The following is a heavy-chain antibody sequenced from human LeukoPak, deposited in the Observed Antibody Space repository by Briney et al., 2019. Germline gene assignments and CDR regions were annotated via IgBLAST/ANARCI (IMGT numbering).Heavy chain of an antibody. CDR2: IYTSGST. D-gene: IGHD2-15*01. V-gene: IGHV4-4*07. CDR1: GFTFSSYA. Sequence: GSLRLPCAASGFTFSSYAMSWIRQPAGKGLEWIGRIYTSGSTNYNPSLKSRVTMSVDTSKNQFSLKLSSVTAADTAVYYCARDSVGLYCSGGSCYSHYYYYGMDVWGQGTTVTVSS. J-gene: IGHJ6*02. CDR3: ARDSVGLYCSGGSCYSHYYYYGMDV.